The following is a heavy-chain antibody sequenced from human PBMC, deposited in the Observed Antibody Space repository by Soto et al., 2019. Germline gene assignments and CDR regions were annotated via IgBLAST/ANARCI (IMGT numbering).Heavy chain of an antibody. CDR2: IYYTGST. D-gene: IGHD5-18*01. J-gene: IGHJ6*03. V-gene: IGHV4-31*03. CDR3: ARVDTAMMHHDYYYYDLDV. CDR1: GGSISSLGHY. Sequence: SQSLSLTCNVAGGSISSLGHYWIWISQHPGKRLEWIGYIYYTGSTYYNPSLKSRVTISVDTSKNQFSLKLSSVTAADTAVYYYARVDTAMMHHDYYYYDLDVWGKGTTVTVSS.